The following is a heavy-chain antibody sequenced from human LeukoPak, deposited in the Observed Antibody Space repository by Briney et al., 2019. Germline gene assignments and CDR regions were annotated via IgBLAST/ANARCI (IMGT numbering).Heavy chain of an antibody. J-gene: IGHJ4*02. V-gene: IGHV3-48*03. Sequence: GGSLRLLCAVSGFPFSIYEMNWGRQAPGKGLEWVSNIASSGTPRYYADSVKGRFSISRDNATNALYLQMNSLRVEDTAVYYCALLAVASDFDYWGQEALVTVSS. CDR2: IASSGTPR. CDR3: ALLAVASDFDY. D-gene: IGHD6-19*01. CDR1: GFPFSIYE.